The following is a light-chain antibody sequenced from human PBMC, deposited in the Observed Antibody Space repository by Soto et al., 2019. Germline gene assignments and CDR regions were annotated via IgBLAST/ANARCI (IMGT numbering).Light chain of an antibody. Sequence: DIQMTQSPSSLSASVGDTVTITCRASLGISNDLGWYQQKPGKPPKRLIYAASSLQSGVPPRFSGSGSGTEFALTISSLQPEDFAAYYRLQHNSYPWTCGQGTMVEIK. V-gene: IGKV1-17*01. CDR2: AAS. CDR1: LGISND. J-gene: IGKJ1*01. CDR3: LQHNSYPWT.